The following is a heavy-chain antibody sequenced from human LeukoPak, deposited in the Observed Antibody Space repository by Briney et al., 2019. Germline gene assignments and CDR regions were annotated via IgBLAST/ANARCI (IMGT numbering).Heavy chain of an antibody. D-gene: IGHD3-10*01. V-gene: IGHV3-48*02. CDR1: GFTFSTYS. CDR3: VRLSAIRGIPDHFDS. CDR2: ISGRSNTI. J-gene: IGHJ4*02. Sequence: QTGGSLRLSCAASGFTFSTYSMNWVRQAPGKGLEWVSYISGRSNTIYYADSVKGRFTISRDNAQNSLFLQMSSLRDEDTALYYCVRLSAIRGIPDHFDSWGQGTLVTVSS.